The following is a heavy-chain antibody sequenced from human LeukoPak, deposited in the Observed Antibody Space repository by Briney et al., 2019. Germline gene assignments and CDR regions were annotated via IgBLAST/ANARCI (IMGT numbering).Heavy chain of an antibody. CDR1: GGSISSSSYY. CDR3: ARSAEPDYGAGIFQH. V-gene: IGHV4-39*07. CDR2: IYYSGST. D-gene: IGHD4-17*01. Sequence: PSETLSLTCTVSGGSISSSSYYWGWIRQPPGKGLEWIGSIYYSGSTYYNPSLKSRVTISVDTSKNQFSLKLSSVTAADTAVYYCARSAEPDYGAGIFQHWGQGTLVTVSS. J-gene: IGHJ1*01.